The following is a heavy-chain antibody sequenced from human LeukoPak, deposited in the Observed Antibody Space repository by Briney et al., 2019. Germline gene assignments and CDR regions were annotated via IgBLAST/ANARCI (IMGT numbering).Heavy chain of an antibody. CDR1: GYTFTGYY. J-gene: IGHJ4*02. CDR2: INPNSGGT. D-gene: IGHD5-18*01. Sequence: ASVKVSCKASGYTFTGYYMHWVRQAPGQGLEWMGWINPNSGGTNYAQKFQGGVTMTRDTSISTAYMELSRLRSDDTAVYYCARDSAPGDTYGLLGIDSWGQGTLVTVSS. CDR3: ARDSAPGDTYGLLGIDS. V-gene: IGHV1-2*02.